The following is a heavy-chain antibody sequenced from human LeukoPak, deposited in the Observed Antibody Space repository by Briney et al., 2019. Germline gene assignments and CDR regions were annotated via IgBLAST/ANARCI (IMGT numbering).Heavy chain of an antibody. V-gene: IGHV3-23*01. Sequence: GGSLRLSCAASGFTFSSYAMSWVRQAPGKGLEWVSAISGSGGSTYYADSVKGRFTISRDNSKNTLYLQMNSLRAEDTAVYYCATPEGPARSYYYYTDVWGKGTTVTVSS. J-gene: IGHJ6*03. D-gene: IGHD2-15*01. CDR3: ATPEGPARSYYYYTDV. CDR2: ISGSGGST. CDR1: GFTFSSYA.